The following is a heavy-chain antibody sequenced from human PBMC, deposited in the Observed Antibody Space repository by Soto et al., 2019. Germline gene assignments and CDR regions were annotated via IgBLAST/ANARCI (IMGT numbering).Heavy chain of an antibody. CDR3: ARDSSDWYIDY. Sequence: VGSGRICCAASGCTFPSYWMHCVRQAPGKGLVWVSGIKSDGSSTSYADSVKGRFTISRDNAKNTLYLQMNSLRAEDTAVYYCARDSSDWYIDYWGQGALVTVSS. V-gene: IGHV3-74*01. CDR1: GCTFPSYW. CDR2: IKSDGSST. D-gene: IGHD6-25*01. J-gene: IGHJ4*02.